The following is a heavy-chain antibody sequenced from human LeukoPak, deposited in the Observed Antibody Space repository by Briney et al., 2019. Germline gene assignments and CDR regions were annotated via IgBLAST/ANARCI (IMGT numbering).Heavy chain of an antibody. J-gene: IGHJ4*02. CDR3: VKDGGYSSSWPYFDY. D-gene: IGHD6-13*01. CDR2: MSGSGGNT. V-gene: IGHV3-23*01. Sequence: PGGSLRLSCAASRFTFSNYAMSWVRQAPGKGLEWVSEMSGSGGNTYFADPVKGRSTISRDNSKNTLYLQMNSLRAEDTAVYYCVKDGGYSSSWPYFDYWGQGTLVTVSS. CDR1: RFTFSNYA.